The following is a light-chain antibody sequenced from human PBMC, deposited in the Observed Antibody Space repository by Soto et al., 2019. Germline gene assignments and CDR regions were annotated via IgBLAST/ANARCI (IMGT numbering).Light chain of an antibody. V-gene: IGKV3-20*01. CDR2: GAS. J-gene: IGKJ1*01. CDR3: QQYGRSKWT. CDR1: ESVASSY. Sequence: EIVLTQSPGTLSLSPGEGATLSCRASESVASSYLAWYQQIPGQAPRLLIYGASSRATGLPDRFSGSGSGTAFPLTITRLQPEDFAVYYCQQYGRSKWTSGQGTRWIS.